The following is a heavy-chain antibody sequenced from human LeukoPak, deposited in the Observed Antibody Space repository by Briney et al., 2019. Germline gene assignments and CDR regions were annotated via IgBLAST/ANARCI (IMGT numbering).Heavy chain of an antibody. CDR1: GYTFTTYY. V-gene: IGHV1-46*01. CDR3: ARGPTSTSSYDYYYYMDV. Sequence: ASVKVSCKASGYTFTTYYMHWVRQAPGQGLEWMGIINPSGGSTSYAQKFQGRVTMTRDTSTSTVYMELSSLRSEDTAVYYCARGPTSTSSYDYYYYMDVWGKGTTVTVSS. J-gene: IGHJ6*03. CDR2: INPSGGST.